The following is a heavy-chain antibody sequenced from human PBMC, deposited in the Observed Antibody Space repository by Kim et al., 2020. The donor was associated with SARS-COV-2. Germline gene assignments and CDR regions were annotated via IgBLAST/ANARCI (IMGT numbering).Heavy chain of an antibody. CDR1: GGSFSGYY. CDR2: INHSGST. D-gene: IGHD1-26*01. J-gene: IGHJ6*02. Sequence: SETLSLTCAVYGGSFSGYYWSWIRQPPGKGLEWIGEINHSGSTNYNPSLKSRVTISVDTSKNQFSLKLSSVTAADTAVYYCASQWEPGYYYYYGMDVWGQGTTVTVSS. V-gene: IGHV4-34*01. CDR3: ASQWEPGYYYYYGMDV.